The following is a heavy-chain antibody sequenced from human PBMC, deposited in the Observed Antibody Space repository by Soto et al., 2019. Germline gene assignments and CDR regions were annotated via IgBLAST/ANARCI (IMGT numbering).Heavy chain of an antibody. CDR2: IYPGDSDT. D-gene: IGHD1-26*01. Sequence: GESLKISCKGSGYSFTSYWIGWVRQMPGKGMEWMGIIYPGDSDTRYSPSFQGQVTISADKSISTAYLQWSSLKASDTAMYYCARHIRGSYHYYYGMDVWGQGTTVTVSS. CDR1: GYSFTSYW. J-gene: IGHJ6*02. CDR3: ARHIRGSYHYYYGMDV. V-gene: IGHV5-51*01.